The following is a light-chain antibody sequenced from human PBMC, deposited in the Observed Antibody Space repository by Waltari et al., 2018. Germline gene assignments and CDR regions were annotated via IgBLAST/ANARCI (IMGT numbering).Light chain of an antibody. CDR1: QGISSY. Sequence: CRASQGISSYLAWYQQKPGKTPKLLIYAASTLQSGVPSRFIGSGSGTDFTLTISSLQPEDFATYYCQQLNSYPLFTFGPGTKVDIK. V-gene: IGKV1-9*01. CDR2: AAS. CDR3: QQLNSYPLFT. J-gene: IGKJ3*01.